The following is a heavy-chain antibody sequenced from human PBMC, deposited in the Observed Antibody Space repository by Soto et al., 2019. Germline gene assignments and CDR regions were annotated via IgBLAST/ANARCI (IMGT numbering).Heavy chain of an antibody. D-gene: IGHD2-2*02. CDR1: GYTFTSYY. CDR3: ARQGLYCSSTSCYKHFDY. Sequence: QVQLVQSGAEVKKPGASVKVSCKASGYTFTSYYMHWVRQAPGQGLEWMGIINPSGGSTSYAQKFQGRGTMTRDTSTSTVYMELSSLRSEDTAVYYCARQGLYCSSTSCYKHFDYWGQGTLVTVSS. CDR2: INPSGGST. V-gene: IGHV1-46*03. J-gene: IGHJ4*02.